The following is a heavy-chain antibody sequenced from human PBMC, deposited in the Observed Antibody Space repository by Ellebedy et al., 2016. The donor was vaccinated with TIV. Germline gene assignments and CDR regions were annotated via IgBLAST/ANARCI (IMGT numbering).Heavy chain of an antibody. V-gene: IGHV1-58*02. CDR2: IVVGSANT. CDR3: AADMGASGPDAFDI. J-gene: IGHJ3*02. CDR1: GFTFTSSA. Sequence: AASVKVSCKASGFTFTSSAMQWVRQPRGQRLEWIGWIVVGSANTNYAQKFQERVTITRDMSTSTAYMELRSLRSEDTAVYYCAADMGASGPDAFDIWGQGTMVTVSS. D-gene: IGHD1-26*01.